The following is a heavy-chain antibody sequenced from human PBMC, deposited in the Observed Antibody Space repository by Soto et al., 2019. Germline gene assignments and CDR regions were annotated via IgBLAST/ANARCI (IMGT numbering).Heavy chain of an antibody. V-gene: IGHV1-69*13. CDR3: ARANRAGTLAGRFDY. D-gene: IGHD6-13*01. J-gene: IGHJ4*02. Sequence: PAASVKVSCKASGGTFSSYAISWVRQAPGQGLEWMGGIIPIFGTANYAQKFQGRVTITADESTSTAYMELSSLRSEDTAVYYCARANRAGTLAGRFDYWGQGTLVTVSS. CDR1: GGTFSSYA. CDR2: IIPIFGTA.